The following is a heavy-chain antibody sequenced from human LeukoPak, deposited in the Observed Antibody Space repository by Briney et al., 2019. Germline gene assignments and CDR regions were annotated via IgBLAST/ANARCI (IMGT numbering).Heavy chain of an antibody. Sequence: GGSLRLSCAASGFTFSGYSMDWVRQAPGKGLEWVSCISSSSSFIYYADSVKGRFTISRDNAKNSLYLQMNSLRVEDTAAYYCARDDYGGIDYWGQGTLVTVSS. CDR2: ISSSSSFI. J-gene: IGHJ4*02. D-gene: IGHD4-23*01. V-gene: IGHV3-21*01. CDR3: ARDDYGGIDY. CDR1: GFTFSGYS.